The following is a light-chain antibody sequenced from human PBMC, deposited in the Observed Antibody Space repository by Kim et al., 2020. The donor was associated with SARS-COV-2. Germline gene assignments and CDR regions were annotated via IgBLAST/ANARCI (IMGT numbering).Light chain of an antibody. V-gene: IGLV3-19*01. J-gene: IGLJ2*01. CDR1: SLRRYY. CDR2: GKD. Sequence: SSELTQDPAVSVALGSTVRITCQGDSLRRYYASWYQQKPGQAPVLVFYGKDNRPSGVPDRFSGSSSGNTASLTITGAQAEEEADYYCQSRDSGDKVVFGGGTKLTVL. CDR3: QSRDSGDKVV.